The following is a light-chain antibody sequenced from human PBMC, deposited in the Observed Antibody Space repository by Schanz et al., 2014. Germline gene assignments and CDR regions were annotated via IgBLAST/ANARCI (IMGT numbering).Light chain of an antibody. CDR3: QQYGSSPST. CDR2: GAS. V-gene: IGKV3-15*01. Sequence: EIVMTQSPATLSVSPGERATLSCRASQSVSSNLAWYQQKPGQAPRLLIYGASTRATGFPARFSGSGSGTDFTLTISRLEPEDFAVYYCQQYGSSPSTFGQGTRLEIK. CDR1: QSVSSN. J-gene: IGKJ5*01.